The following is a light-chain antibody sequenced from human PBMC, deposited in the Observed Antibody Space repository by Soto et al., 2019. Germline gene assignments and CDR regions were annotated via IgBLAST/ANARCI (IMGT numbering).Light chain of an antibody. CDR3: QHRNVGTPIT. CDR2: DST. J-gene: IGKJ5*01. Sequence: VLTQSPATLSLSPGERATLSCRASQSIHTSLAWYQQKPGQPPRLVVYDSTLRANGVPVGFGGSRSGAAFVLTINSLEPDDYAVYYYQHRNVGTPITFGQGTRLEI. CDR1: QSIHTS. V-gene: IGKV3-11*01.